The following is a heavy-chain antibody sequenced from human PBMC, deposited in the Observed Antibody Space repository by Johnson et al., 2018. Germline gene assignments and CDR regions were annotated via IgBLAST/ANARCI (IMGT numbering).Heavy chain of an antibody. J-gene: IGHJ6*04. CDR1: GFTFSDYA. D-gene: IGHD2/OR15-2a*01. CDR3: VRETFPHHQMDV. CDR2: IYSGGRT. Sequence: EVQLVESGGGVVQPGRSLRLSCTASGFTFSDYAMGWVRQAPGKGLEWVSVIYSGGRTFYADFVQGRFTISRDNSKNIVYLQMNSLTTEDTALYYCVRETFPHHQMDVWGKGTTVIVSS. V-gene: IGHV3-66*02.